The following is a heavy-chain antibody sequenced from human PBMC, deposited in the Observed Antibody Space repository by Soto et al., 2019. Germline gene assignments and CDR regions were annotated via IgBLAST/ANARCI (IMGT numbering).Heavy chain of an antibody. CDR3: AQQLNAFDI. J-gene: IGHJ3*02. D-gene: IGHD6-13*01. CDR1: GYTFTSYD. Sequence: QVQLVQSGAEVKKPGASVKVSCKASGYTFTSYDINWVRQATGQRLERMGWMNPNRGNTGYAQKFQGRVTMTRNTSISTAYMELSSLRSEDTSVYYCAQQLNAFDIWCQGTMVTVSS. CDR2: MNPNRGNT. V-gene: IGHV1-8*01.